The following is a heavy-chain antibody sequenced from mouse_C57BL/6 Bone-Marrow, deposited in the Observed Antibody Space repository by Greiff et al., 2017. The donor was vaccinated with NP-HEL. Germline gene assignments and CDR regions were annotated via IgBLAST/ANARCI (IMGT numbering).Heavy chain of an antibody. CDR1: GFNIKDDY. V-gene: IGHV14-4*01. J-gene: IGHJ2*01. Sequence: EVQLQQSGAELVRPGASVKLSCTASGFNIKDDYMHWVKQRPEQGLEWIGWIDPEYGDTEYASKFQGKATITADASSTTAYLQLSSLTSEDTAVYDCKGGITTPLDYWGQGTTLTVSS. CDR2: IDPEYGDT. D-gene: IGHD1-3*01. CDR3: KGGITTPLDY.